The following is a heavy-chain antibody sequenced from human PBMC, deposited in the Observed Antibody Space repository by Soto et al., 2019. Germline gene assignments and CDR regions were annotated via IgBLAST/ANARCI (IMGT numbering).Heavy chain of an antibody. Sequence: QVQLQESGPGLVKPSQTLSLTCTVSGGSISSGGYYWSWIRQHPGKVLEWIGYIYSSGSTYYNPSIKSRVTISIDTSKKQSSLKLSSVTAADTAVYYCARDTYYYDSSGYYPSRKDAFDIWGQGTMVTVSS. V-gene: IGHV4-31*03. D-gene: IGHD3-22*01. CDR1: GGSISSGGYY. CDR3: ARDTYYYDSSGYYPSRKDAFDI. CDR2: IYSSGST. J-gene: IGHJ3*02.